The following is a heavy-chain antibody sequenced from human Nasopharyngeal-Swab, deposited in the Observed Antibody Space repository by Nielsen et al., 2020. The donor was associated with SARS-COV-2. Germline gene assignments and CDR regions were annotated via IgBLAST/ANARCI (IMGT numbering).Heavy chain of an antibody. V-gene: IGHV3-30*04. Sequence: SLKISCAASGFTFSTYTMHWVRQAPGKGLEWVAVTSSDVTNKFYADSVRGRFTISRDDSKNTLYLQMNSLTAQDTAVYYCAREEEVIAATPRSHYYGMDVWGQGTTVTVSS. J-gene: IGHJ6*02. CDR3: AREEEVIAATPRSHYYGMDV. D-gene: IGHD2-15*01. CDR2: TSSDVTNK. CDR1: GFTFSTYT.